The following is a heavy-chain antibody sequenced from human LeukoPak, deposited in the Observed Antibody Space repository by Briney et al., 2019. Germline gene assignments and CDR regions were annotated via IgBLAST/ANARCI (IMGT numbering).Heavy chain of an antibody. V-gene: IGHV4-38-2*01. CDR1: GYSISSGYY. Sequence: SEALSLTCAVSGYSISSGYYWGCIRQPPGKGLEWIGSIYHSGSTYYNPSLKSRVTISVDTSKNQFSLKLSSVTAADTAVYYCARSSSSGWYNWFDPWGQGTLVTVSS. CDR3: ARSSSSGWYNWFDP. CDR2: IYHSGST. D-gene: IGHD6-19*01. J-gene: IGHJ5*02.